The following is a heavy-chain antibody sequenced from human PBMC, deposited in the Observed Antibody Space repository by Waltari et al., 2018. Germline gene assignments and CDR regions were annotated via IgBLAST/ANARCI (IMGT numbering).Heavy chain of an antibody. V-gene: IGHV3-48*03. CDR2: NSKSGSPI. D-gene: IGHD3-3*01. CDR3: SRGGTDFWTGGEDRYYFDY. CDR1: GFTFTTYE. Sequence: EVQLVESGGDLVQPGGSLRLSCAASGFTFTTYEFNWVRQAPGKGLGGISYNSKSGSPIYYANSVKGRFTISRDNAKNSLFLQMNNLRAEDTAIYYCSRGGTDFWTGGEDRYYFDYWGRGIMVTVSS. J-gene: IGHJ4*02.